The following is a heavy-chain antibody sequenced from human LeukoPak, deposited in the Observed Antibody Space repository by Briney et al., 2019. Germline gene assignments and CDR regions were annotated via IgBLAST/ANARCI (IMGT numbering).Heavy chain of an antibody. CDR2: IYYSGST. CDR1: GGSISSYY. J-gene: IGHJ4*02. Sequence: SETLSLTCTVSGGSISSYYWSWIRQPPGKGLEWIGYIYYSGSTNYNPSLKSRVTISVDTSKNQFSLKLSSVTAADTAVYYCARDLVGAFDYWGQGTLVTVSS. D-gene: IGHD1-26*01. CDR3: ARDLVGAFDY. V-gene: IGHV4-59*01.